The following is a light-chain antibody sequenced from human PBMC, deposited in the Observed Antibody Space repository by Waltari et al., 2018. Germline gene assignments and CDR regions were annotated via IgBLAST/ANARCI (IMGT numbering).Light chain of an antibody. CDR2: AAS. Sequence: DIHMTHSPPSLSASVGDRVTITCRATQRLGSHLGWYQQKPGKAPQRLIYAASSLLSGVPSRFSGSGSGTEFTLKISRLQPEDFATYYCIQHITHPLTFGPGTKVDIK. CDR3: IQHITHPLT. CDR1: QRLGSH. J-gene: IGKJ3*01. V-gene: IGKV1-17*01.